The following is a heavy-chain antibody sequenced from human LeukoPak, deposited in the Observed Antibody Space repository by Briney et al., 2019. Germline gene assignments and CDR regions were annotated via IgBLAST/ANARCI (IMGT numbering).Heavy chain of an antibody. V-gene: IGHV4-4*07. D-gene: IGHD2-2*02. CDR3: ATEDCSSTSCYNGFDY. Sequence: SETLSLTCTVSGASVSSYYWIWIRQPAGRGLEWIGRIDASGSTNYNPSLKSRVTMSVDSSKNQFSLKVSSVTAADTAVYYCATEDCSSTSCYNGFDYWGQGTLVTVSS. CDR1: GASVSSYY. J-gene: IGHJ4*02. CDR2: IDASGST.